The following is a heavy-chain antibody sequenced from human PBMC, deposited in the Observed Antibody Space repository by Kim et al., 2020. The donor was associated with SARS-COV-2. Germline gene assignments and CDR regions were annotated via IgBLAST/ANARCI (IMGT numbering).Heavy chain of an antibody. D-gene: IGHD3-22*01. Sequence: GGSLRLSCAASGFTFSSYAMSWVRQAPGKGLEWVSTISGSGGSTYYADSVKGRFTISRDNSKNTLYLQMNSLRAEDTAVYYCAKEEGITKIVWVIYGEHELKCWGKGTLVTVSS. CDR1: GFTFSSYA. CDR2: ISGSGGST. V-gene: IGHV3-23*01. J-gene: IGHJ4*01. CDR3: AKEEGITKIVWVIYGEHELKC.